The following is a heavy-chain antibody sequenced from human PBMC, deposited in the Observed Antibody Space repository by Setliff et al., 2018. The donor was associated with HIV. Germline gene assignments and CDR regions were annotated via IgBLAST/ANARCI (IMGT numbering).Heavy chain of an antibody. Sequence: ASVKVSCKPSGYTFTAHYINWVRQAPGQGLEWVGFINPHTGSTNYPQNFQGRVTMTGDTSISTAFLELSSLTSADTAVYYCARGSNFPYSSSSDYWGQGTLVTVSS. J-gene: IGHJ4*02. CDR3: ARGSNFPYSSSSDY. CDR2: INPHTGST. CDR1: GYTFTAHY. D-gene: IGHD6-6*01. V-gene: IGHV1-2*02.